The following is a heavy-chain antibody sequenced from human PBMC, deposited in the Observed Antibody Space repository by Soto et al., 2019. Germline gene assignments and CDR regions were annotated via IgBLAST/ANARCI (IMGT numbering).Heavy chain of an antibody. J-gene: IGHJ6*02. CDR1: EFSFSTYN. Sequence: GGSLRLSCVASEFSFSTYNMNWVRQAPGMGLEWVSFISSTSSHIHYADSVKGRFTISRDNAKNSLYLQMNSLRAEDTAVYYCARDPAADGYYGMEVWGQGTTVTVSS. D-gene: IGHD6-13*01. CDR2: ISSTSSHI. V-gene: IGHV3-21*01. CDR3: ARDPAADGYYGMEV.